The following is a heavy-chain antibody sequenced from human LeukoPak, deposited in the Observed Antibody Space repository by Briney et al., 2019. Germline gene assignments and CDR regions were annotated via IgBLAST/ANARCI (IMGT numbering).Heavy chain of an antibody. CDR3: ARGSIALLDY. D-gene: IGHD6-6*01. Sequence: SETLSLTCTVSGYSISSGYYWGWIRQPPGKGLEWIGSIYHSGSTYYNPSLKSRVTISVDTSKNQFSLKLSSVTAADTAVYYCARGSIALLDYWGQGTLVTVSS. CDR2: IYHSGST. CDR1: GYSISSGYY. V-gene: IGHV4-38-2*02. J-gene: IGHJ4*02.